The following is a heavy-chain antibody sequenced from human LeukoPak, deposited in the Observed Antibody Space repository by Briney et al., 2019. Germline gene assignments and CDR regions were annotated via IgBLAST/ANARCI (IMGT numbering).Heavy chain of an antibody. D-gene: IGHD2-2*01. V-gene: IGHV3-48*02. CDR1: GFTFSSYW. CDR3: ARDRYCSSTSCYLYNYYGMDV. Sequence: GGSLRLSCAASGFTFSSYWMNWVRQAPGKGLEWVSYISSSSSPIYYADSVKGRFIISRDKAKNSLSLQMNSLRDEDTAVYYCARDRYCSSTSCYLYNYYGMDVWGQGTTVTVSS. CDR2: ISSSSSPI. J-gene: IGHJ6*02.